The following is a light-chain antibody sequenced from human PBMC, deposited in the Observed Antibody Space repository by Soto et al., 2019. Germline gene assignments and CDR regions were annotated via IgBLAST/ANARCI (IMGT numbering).Light chain of an antibody. CDR3: QQYNNWPLT. J-gene: IGKJ4*01. CDR2: GAS. V-gene: IGKV3D-15*01. Sequence: EIVMTQSPAALSVSPGEVATLSCRASQSVGSNLAWYQQQPGQAPRLLIYGASTRATGMPARFSGSGSGTEFTLTITSLQSEDFAVYSCQQYNNWPLTFGGGTKVEIK. CDR1: QSVGSN.